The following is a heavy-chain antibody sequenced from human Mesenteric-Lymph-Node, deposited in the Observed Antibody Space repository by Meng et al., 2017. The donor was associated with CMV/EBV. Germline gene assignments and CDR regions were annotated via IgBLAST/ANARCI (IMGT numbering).Heavy chain of an antibody. CDR1: GGSVSSSSYY. V-gene: IGHV4-61*01. J-gene: IGHJ4*02. CDR3: ARGGQWLVQGY. D-gene: IGHD6-19*01. Sequence: CTVSGGSVSSSSYYWSWIRQPPRKGLEWIGYIYYSGSTNYNPSLKSRVTISVDTSKNQFSLKLSSVTAADTAVYYCARGGQWLVQGYWGQGTLVTVSS. CDR2: IYYSGST.